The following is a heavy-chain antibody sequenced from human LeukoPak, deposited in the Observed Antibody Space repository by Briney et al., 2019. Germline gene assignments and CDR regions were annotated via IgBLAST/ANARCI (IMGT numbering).Heavy chain of an antibody. CDR1: GFTFSNAW. D-gene: IGHD1-7*01. J-gene: IGHJ4*02. V-gene: IGHV3-15*01. CDR2: IKSKTDGGTT. Sequence: GSLRLSCAASGFTFSNAWMSWVRQAPGKGLEWVGRIKSKTDGGTTDYAAPVKGRFTISRDDSKNTLYLQMNSLKTEDTAVYYCTTVKVWDNWNYQGFYFDYWGQGTLVTVSS. CDR3: TTVKVWDNWNYQGFYFDY.